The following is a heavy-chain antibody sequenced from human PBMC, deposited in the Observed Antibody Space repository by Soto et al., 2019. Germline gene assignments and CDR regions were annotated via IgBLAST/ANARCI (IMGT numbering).Heavy chain of an antibody. V-gene: IGHV4-4*02. CDR2: VYHTGDT. D-gene: IGHD2-15*01. Sequence: PSETLSLTCGVSGGTVASSHWWSWVRQSPGRGLEWIGNVYHTGDTNFNPSLQSRVTFSVDKSNNQFSLRLTSVTAADTAVYFCARASVGPPGGGSWIMPFDYWGQGALVTVSS. J-gene: IGHJ4*02. CDR3: ARASVGPPGGGSWIMPFDY. CDR1: GGTVASSHW.